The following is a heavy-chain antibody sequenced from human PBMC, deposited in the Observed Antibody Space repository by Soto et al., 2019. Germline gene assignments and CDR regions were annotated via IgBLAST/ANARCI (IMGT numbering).Heavy chain of an antibody. CDR3: ARAHTLSSGWYVIDY. CDR1: GGSISSYY. J-gene: IGHJ4*02. CDR2: IYYSGST. Sequence: SETLSLTCTVSGGSISSYYWSWIRQPPGKGLEWIGYIYYSGSTNYNPSLKSRVTISVDTSKNQFSLKLSSVTAADTAVYYCARAHTLSSGWYVIDYWGQGTLVTVSS. D-gene: IGHD6-19*01. V-gene: IGHV4-59*01.